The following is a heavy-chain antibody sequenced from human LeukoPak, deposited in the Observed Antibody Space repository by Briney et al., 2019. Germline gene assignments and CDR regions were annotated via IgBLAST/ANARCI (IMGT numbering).Heavy chain of an antibody. D-gene: IGHD3-16*02. CDR2: ISGSGGST. CDR1: GFTFSSYA. V-gene: IGHV3-23*01. Sequence: QSGGSLRLSCAAPGFTFSSYAMSWVRQAPGKGLEWVSAISGSGGSTYYADSVKGRFTISRDNSKNTLYLQMNSLRAEDTAVYYCAKYRLTTRYYFDYWGQGTLVTVSS. CDR3: AKYRLTTRYYFDY. J-gene: IGHJ4*02.